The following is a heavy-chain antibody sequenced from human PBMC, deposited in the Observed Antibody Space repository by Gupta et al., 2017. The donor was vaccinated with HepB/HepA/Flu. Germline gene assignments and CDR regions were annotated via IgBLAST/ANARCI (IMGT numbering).Heavy chain of an antibody. CDR3: ARDRGVGHYYGSGSYYASSYYYYYGMDV. Sequence: QVQLVQSGAEVKKPGASVKVSCKASGYTFTGYYMHWVRQAPGQGLEWMGWINPNSGGTNYAQKFQGWVTMTRDTSISTAYMELSRLRSDDTAVYYCARDRGVGHYYGSGSYYASSYYYYYGMDVWGQGTTVTVSS. J-gene: IGHJ6*02. D-gene: IGHD3-10*01. V-gene: IGHV1-2*04. CDR1: GYTFTGYY. CDR2: INPNSGGT.